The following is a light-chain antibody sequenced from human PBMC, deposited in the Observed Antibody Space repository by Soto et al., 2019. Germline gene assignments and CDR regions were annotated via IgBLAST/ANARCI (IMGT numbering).Light chain of an antibody. CDR1: QSVSVNS. Sequence: EIVLTQSPGTLSLSPWERATLSCRASQSVSVNSLAWYQQKGGQAPRLLIYAASTRATGVPDRFSGTGSGTDFALTISRLDTDVSAVHYCHQYGGSPFTFGPGTKVDIK. CDR2: AAS. J-gene: IGKJ3*01. CDR3: HQYGGSPFT. V-gene: IGKV3-20*01.